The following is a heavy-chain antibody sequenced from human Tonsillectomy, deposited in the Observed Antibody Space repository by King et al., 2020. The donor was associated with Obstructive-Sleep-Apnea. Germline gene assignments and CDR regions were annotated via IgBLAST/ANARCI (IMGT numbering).Heavy chain of an antibody. D-gene: IGHD3-22*01. CDR2: INTNTGNP. J-gene: IGHJ4*02. Sequence: VQLVESGSELKKPGASGMISCKASGYTFTSYAMNWVRQAPGQGLEWMGWINTNTGNPTYVQVFTGRFVFSLDTSVSTASLQISSLKAEDTAVYYCARDSYYDTSGYQYYFDYWGQGTLVTVSS. CDR1: GYTFTSYA. CDR3: ARDSYYDTSGYQYYFDY. V-gene: IGHV7-4-1*02.